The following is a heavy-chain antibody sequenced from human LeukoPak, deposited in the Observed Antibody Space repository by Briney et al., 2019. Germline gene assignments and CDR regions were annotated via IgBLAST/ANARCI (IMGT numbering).Heavy chain of an antibody. J-gene: IGHJ4*02. CDR2: IIIDGTIT. D-gene: IGHD4-11*01. V-gene: IGHV3-74*01. Sequence: GGSLRLSCAASGLTFTNYGIHWVRQAPGEGLVWVSRIIIDGTITTYADSVKGRFTISRDNAKNTVYLQMNSLRVEDTAVYYCGNHDYSDYYGGQGTLVTVSA. CDR1: GLTFTNYG. CDR3: GNHDYSDYY.